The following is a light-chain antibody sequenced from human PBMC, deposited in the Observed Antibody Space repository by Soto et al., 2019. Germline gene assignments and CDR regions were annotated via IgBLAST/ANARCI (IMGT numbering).Light chain of an antibody. Sequence: DIVLTQSPGTLSLSPGERASLSCRASQSVSSGHLAWYQQKPGQAPRLLIYGASTRATGIPARFSGSGSGTDFTLTISSLQSEDFAVYYCQQYNNWPPWTFGQGTKV. J-gene: IGKJ1*01. CDR1: QSVSSGH. CDR3: QQYNNWPPWT. CDR2: GAS. V-gene: IGKV3-15*01.